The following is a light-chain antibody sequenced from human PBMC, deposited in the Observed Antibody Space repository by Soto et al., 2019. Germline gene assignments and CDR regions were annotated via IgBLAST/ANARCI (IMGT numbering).Light chain of an antibody. CDR2: GAS. Sequence: EIGMTQSPATLSVSPGERATLSCRASQSVSSNLAWYQQKPGQAPRLLIYGASTRATGIPARFSGSGSGTEFTLTISSLQSEDFAVYYCQQYKNWPRTFGQGTKVDNK. J-gene: IGKJ1*01. V-gene: IGKV3-15*01. CDR3: QQYKNWPRT. CDR1: QSVSSN.